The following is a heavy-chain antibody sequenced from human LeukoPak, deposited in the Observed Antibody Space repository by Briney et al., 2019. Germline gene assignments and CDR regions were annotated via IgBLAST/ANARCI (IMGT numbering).Heavy chain of an antibody. D-gene: IGHD6-19*01. J-gene: IGHJ4*02. CDR2: INPNSGGT. V-gene: IGHV1-2*02. Sequence: GASVKVSCKASRYTFTVYYMHWVRQAPGQGLEWMGWINPNSGGTNYAQKFQGRVTMTRDTSISTAYMELSRLRSDDTAVYYCARAVAGNFDYWGQGTLVTVSS. CDR1: RYTFTVYY. CDR3: ARAVAGNFDY.